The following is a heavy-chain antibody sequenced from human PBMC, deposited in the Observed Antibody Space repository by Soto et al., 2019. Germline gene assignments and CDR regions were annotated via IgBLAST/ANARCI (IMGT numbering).Heavy chain of an antibody. CDR3: ARVGYGDYGRGYYFDF. CDR2: IDYTGGT. Sequence: KPSETLSLTCSVSGASIRGGDYYWSWLRQPPGKGPEWIGIIDYTGGTHYNPTLTGPVSMSVDTSANQFSLKVNFVTAADSAVYYCARVGYGDYGRGYYFDFWGPGILVTVSS. J-gene: IGHJ4*02. V-gene: IGHV4-30-4*01. D-gene: IGHD4-17*01. CDR1: GASIRGGDYY.